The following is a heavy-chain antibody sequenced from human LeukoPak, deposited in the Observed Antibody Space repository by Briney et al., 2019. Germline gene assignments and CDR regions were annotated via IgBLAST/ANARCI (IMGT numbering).Heavy chain of an antibody. CDR1: DYSLSSNNW. Sequence: SETLSLTCAVSDYSLSSNNWWGWIRPPPGKGLEWIGYIYYSGVTYYNPSLKSRVTMSLDSSKNQFSLKLRSMTAADTAIYYCYVESEYGDYDYWGQGTLVAVSS. CDR3: YVESEYGDYDY. J-gene: IGHJ4*02. D-gene: IGHD4-17*01. CDR2: IYYSGVT. V-gene: IGHV4-28*01.